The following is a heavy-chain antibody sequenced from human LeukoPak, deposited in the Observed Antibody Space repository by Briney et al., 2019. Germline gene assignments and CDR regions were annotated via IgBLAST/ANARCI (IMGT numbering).Heavy chain of an antibody. CDR3: ARERSSTYAFDI. CDR1: GYTFTSYG. D-gene: IGHD6-13*01. V-gene: IGHV1-18*01. CDR2: ISAYNGNT. Sequence: ASVKVSCKASGYTFTSYGISWVRQAPGQGLEWMGWISAYNGNTNYAQKFQGRVTMTRDTSISTAYMELSRLRSDDTAVYYCARERSSTYAFDIWGQGTMVTVSS. J-gene: IGHJ3*02.